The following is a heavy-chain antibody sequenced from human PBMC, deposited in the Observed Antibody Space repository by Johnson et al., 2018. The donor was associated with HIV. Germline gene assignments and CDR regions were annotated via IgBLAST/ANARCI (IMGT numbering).Heavy chain of an antibody. D-gene: IGHD2-15*01. J-gene: IGHJ3*02. V-gene: IGHV3-7*01. Sequence: VQLVESGGGLVQPGGSLRLSCAASGFTFSSYWMCWVRQAPGKGLEWVANIKQDGSEKYYVDSVRGRFTISRDNAKNSLYLQMNSLRAEDTAVYYCARVPWSLDAFDIWGQGTMVTVSS. CDR1: GFTFSSYW. CDR2: IKQDGSEK. CDR3: ARVPWSLDAFDI.